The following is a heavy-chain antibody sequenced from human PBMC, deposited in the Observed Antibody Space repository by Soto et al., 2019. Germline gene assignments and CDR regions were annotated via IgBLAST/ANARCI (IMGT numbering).Heavy chain of an antibody. CDR3: TTVATNSYNWLDP. J-gene: IGHJ5*02. D-gene: IGHD5-12*01. CDR2: INSDGTRT. CDR1: GFNFNAYV. V-gene: IGHV3-74*01. Sequence: QPGGSVRLSCAASGFNFNAYVMHWVRQDPGTGLVGGSRINSDGTRTTYADSVKGRCTISRDNAKNPVYLQMNSLRAEDTAVYYCTTVATNSYNWLDPWGQGTLVTVSS.